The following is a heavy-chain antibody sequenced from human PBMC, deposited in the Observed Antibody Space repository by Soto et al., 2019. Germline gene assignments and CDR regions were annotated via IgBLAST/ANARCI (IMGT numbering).Heavy chain of an antibody. J-gene: IGHJ4*02. D-gene: IGHD6-19*01. CDR3: ERARGGGGWYKGDY. V-gene: IGHV1-69*01. CDR2: IIPIFGTA. Sequence: QVQLVQSGAEVKKPGSSVKVSCKASGGTFSSYAISWVRQAPGQGLEWMGVIIPIFGTANYAQKFQGRVTITATESTSTTYMELGRMRSEDTAVYYCERARGGGGWYKGDYWGQGTLVTVSS. CDR1: GGTFSSYA.